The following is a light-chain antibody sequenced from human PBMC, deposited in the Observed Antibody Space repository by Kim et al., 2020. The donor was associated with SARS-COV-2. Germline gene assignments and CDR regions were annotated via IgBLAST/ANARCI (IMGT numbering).Light chain of an antibody. CDR3: QQSYSIPT. V-gene: IGKV1-39*01. Sequence: SASVGDRVTITCRASQSISSYLNWYQQKPGKAPKLLIYAASSLQSGVPSRFSGSGSGTDFTLTISSLQPEDFATYYCQQSYSIPTFGQGTKVDIK. CDR2: AAS. J-gene: IGKJ1*01. CDR1: QSISSY.